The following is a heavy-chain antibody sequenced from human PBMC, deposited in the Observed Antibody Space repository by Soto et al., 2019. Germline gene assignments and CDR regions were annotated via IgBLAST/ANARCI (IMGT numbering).Heavy chain of an antibody. CDR3: AKGTGGWYIGCYFDY. CDR1: GFTFSSYA. Sequence: QPGGSLRLSCAASGFTFSSYAMSWVRQAPGKGLEWVSTITASGGNTYYADSVKGRFTIPRDNSKNTLYLQMNSLRAEDTAVYYCAKGTGGWYIGCYFDYWGQGTLVTVSS. V-gene: IGHV3-23*01. CDR2: ITASGGNT. J-gene: IGHJ4*02. D-gene: IGHD6-19*01.